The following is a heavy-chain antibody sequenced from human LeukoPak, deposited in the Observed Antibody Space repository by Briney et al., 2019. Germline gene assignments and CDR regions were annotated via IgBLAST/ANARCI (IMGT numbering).Heavy chain of an antibody. J-gene: IGHJ4*02. V-gene: IGHV4-59*08. D-gene: IGHD4-17*01. CDR3: ARLHDYGDYLDY. CDR2: IYYSGST. Sequence: SETPSLNCTVSGGPISSFYLSWIRQPPRKGLEWIGYIYYSGSTNYNPSLKSRVAISVDTSKNQFSLKLSSVTAADTAVYYCARLHDYGDYLDYWGQGTLVTVSS. CDR1: GGPISSFY.